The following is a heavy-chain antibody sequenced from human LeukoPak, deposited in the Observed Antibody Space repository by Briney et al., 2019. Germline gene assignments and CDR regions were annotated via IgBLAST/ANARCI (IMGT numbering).Heavy chain of an antibody. D-gene: IGHD1-14*01. CDR2: IKQDGSDK. V-gene: IGHV3-7*01. CDR3: AREVWGPEY. Sequence: PGDSLRLSCAASGFTFTKYWMTWVRQAPGKGLEWVGHIKQDGSDKNYMDSVKGRFTISRDNTKNSVYLQMSSLRAEDTAVYYCAREVWGPEYWGQGTLVTVSS. CDR1: GFTFTKYW. J-gene: IGHJ4*02.